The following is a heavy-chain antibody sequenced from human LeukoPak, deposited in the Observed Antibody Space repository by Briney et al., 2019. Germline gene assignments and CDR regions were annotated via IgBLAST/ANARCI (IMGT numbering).Heavy chain of an antibody. CDR3: TTERCEQWLVLGGGLERYYMDV. D-gene: IGHD6-19*01. V-gene: IGHV3-15*01. J-gene: IGHJ6*03. CDR1: GFTFSNAW. Sequence: GGSLRLSCAASGFTFSNAWMSWVRQAPGKGLEWVGRIKSKTDGGTTDYAAPVKGRFTISRDDSKNTLYLQMNSPKTEDTAVYYCTTERCEQWLVLGGGLERYYMDVWGKGTTVTVSS. CDR2: IKSKTDGGTT.